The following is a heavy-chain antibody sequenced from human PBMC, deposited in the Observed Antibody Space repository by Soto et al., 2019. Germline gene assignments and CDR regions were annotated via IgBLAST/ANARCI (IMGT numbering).Heavy chain of an antibody. V-gene: IGHV1-69*13. CDR2: IIPFFKAT. CDR3: ARDVPLNYYDGTYYYYAMDV. J-gene: IGHJ6*02. Sequence: SVKVSCKASGGAFSGHAISWVRQAPGQGLEWMGGIIPFFKATNYAQKFQGRVTLTADESTSTAYMDLSSLRSEDTAVYYCARDVPLNYYDGTYYYYAMDVWGQGTTVTVSS. CDR1: GGAFSGHA. D-gene: IGHD3-16*01.